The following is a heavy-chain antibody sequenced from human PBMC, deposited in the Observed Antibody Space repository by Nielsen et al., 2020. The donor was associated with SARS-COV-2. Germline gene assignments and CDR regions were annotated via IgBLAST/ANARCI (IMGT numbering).Heavy chain of an antibody. CDR2: INPDESKT. J-gene: IGHJ4*02. CDR3: ARLWDDGYYFDTGPYDY. V-gene: IGHV3-74*03. Sequence: GESLKISCAASGFIFSNYRMHWVRQAPGQGLVWVSHINPDESKTTYADSVKGRFTISRDNAKYTLYLQMNSLRAEDTAVYYCARLWDDGYYFDTGPYDYWGQGTLVTVSS. D-gene: IGHD3-22*01. CDR1: GFIFSNYR.